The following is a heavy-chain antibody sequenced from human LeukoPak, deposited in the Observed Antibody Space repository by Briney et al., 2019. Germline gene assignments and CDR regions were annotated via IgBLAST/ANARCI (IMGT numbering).Heavy chain of an antibody. CDR2: IYSGGNT. J-gene: IGHJ4*02. CDR1: GFTVSSNS. Sequence: PGGSLRLSCTVSGFTVSSNSMSWVRHAPGKGLEWVSFIYSGGNTHYSDSVKGRFTISRDNSKNTLYLQMNSLRADDTAVYYCARRAGEYSHPYDYWGQGTLVTVSS. V-gene: IGHV3-53*01. CDR3: ARRAGEYSHPYDY. D-gene: IGHD4-17*01.